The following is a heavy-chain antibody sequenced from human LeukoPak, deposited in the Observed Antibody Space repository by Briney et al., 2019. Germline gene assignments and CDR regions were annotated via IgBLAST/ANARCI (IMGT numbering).Heavy chain of an antibody. CDR1: GFTFSSYE. CDR2: ISSSGSTI. J-gene: IGHJ6*02. Sequence: PGGSLRLSCAASGFTFSSYEMNWVRQAPGKGLEWVPYISSSGSTIYYADSVKGRFTISRDNAKNSLYLQMNSLRAEDTAVYYCARAPSIARPYYYGMDVWGQGTTVTVSS. V-gene: IGHV3-48*03. D-gene: IGHD6-6*01. CDR3: ARAPSIARPYYYGMDV.